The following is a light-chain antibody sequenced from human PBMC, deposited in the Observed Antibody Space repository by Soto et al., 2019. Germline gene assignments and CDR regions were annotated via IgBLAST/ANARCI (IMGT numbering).Light chain of an antibody. J-gene: IGKJ2*01. CDR2: AAS. Sequence: ETLMTQSQATLSVSPGERATLSCRASQTVDNNLAWYQQRPGQAPRLLIYAASIRATGVPARFSGSGSGTEFTLTISSLQSEDFAVYFCQQYENWPLYTFGQGTKLEIK. CDR1: QTVDNN. V-gene: IGKV3-15*01. CDR3: QQYENWPLYT.